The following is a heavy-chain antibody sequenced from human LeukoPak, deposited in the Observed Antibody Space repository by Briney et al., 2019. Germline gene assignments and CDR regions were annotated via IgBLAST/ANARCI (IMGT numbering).Heavy chain of an antibody. Sequence: SETLSLTCTVSGGSISSGDYYWSWIRQPPGKGLEWIGYIYYSGSTYYNPSLKSRVTISVDTSKNQFSLKLSSVTAADTAVYYCARSSGYYSDAFDIWGQGTMVTVSS. CDR3: ARSSGYYSDAFDI. J-gene: IGHJ3*02. D-gene: IGHD3-22*01. CDR1: GGSISSGDYY. V-gene: IGHV4-30-4*08. CDR2: IYYSGST.